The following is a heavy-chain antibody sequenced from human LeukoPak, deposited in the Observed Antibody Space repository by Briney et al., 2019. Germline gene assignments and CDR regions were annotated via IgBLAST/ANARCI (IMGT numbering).Heavy chain of an antibody. V-gene: IGHV4-61*02. CDR2: IYTSGST. CDR3: ARDFSTTWPFDY. Sequence: SETLSLTCTVSGGSISSGSYYWSWIRQPAGKGLEWIGRIYTSGSTNYNPSLKSRVTISLDTSKNQFSLKLSSVTAAATAVYYCARDFSTTWPFDYWGQGTLVTVSS. D-gene: IGHD6-13*01. CDR1: GGSISSGSYY. J-gene: IGHJ4*02.